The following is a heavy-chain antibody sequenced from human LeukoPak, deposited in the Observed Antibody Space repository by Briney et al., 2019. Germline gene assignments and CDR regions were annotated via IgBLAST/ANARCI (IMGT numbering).Heavy chain of an antibody. D-gene: IGHD3-3*01. CDR1: GGSISSSSYY. V-gene: IGHV4-39*07. Sequence: PSETLSLTCTVSGGSISSSSYYWGWIRQPPGKGLEWIGSIYYSGSTYYNPSLKSRVTISVDTSKNQFSLKLSSVTAADTAVYYCAREGDFWSGYHKNWFDPWGQGTLVTVSS. CDR2: IYYSGST. CDR3: AREGDFWSGYHKNWFDP. J-gene: IGHJ5*02.